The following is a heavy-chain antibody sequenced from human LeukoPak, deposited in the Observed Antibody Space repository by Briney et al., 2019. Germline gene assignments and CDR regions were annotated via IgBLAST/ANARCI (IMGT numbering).Heavy chain of an antibody. D-gene: IGHD6-13*01. J-gene: IGHJ4*02. CDR3: ARGVYIAAAQYGY. CDR1: GGSMSSYY. CDR2: IYYSGTT. Sequence: PSETLSLTCTVSGGSMSSYYWSWIRQPPGKGLEWIGYIYYSGTTNYNPSLKSRVTISVDTSKNQFSLELRSVTAADTAVYYCARGVYIAAAQYGYWGQGTLVTVSS. V-gene: IGHV4-59*01.